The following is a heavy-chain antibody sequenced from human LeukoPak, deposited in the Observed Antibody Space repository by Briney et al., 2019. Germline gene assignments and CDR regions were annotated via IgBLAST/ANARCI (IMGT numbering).Heavy chain of an antibody. CDR1: GFTFSSYA. V-gene: IGHV3-23*01. Sequence: GGSLRLSCAASGFTFSSYAMSWVRQAPGKGLEWVSVISGSGTSTHYADSVKGRFTISRDNSKNTLYLQMNSLRAEDTAVYYCAKDRITILGVVPPVFDYWGQGTLVTVSS. J-gene: IGHJ4*02. CDR3: AKDRITILGVVPPVFDY. D-gene: IGHD3-3*01. CDR2: ISGSGTST.